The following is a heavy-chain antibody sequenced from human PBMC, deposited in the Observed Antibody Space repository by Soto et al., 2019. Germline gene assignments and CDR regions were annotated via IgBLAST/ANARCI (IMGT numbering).Heavy chain of an antibody. J-gene: IGHJ6*01. Sequence: PGVSKRVSCGTSGFTFIGYEINWVSQDQGKGLEWVSYISSSGSTIYYADSVKGRFTISRDNAKNSLYLQMDSLRAEDTAVYYCARDQEAGAFFPYYYGMDVCGHGTTVTVSS. CDR2: ISSSGSTI. CDR3: ARDQEAGAFFPYYYGMDV. CDR1: GFTFIGYE. D-gene: IGHD6-13*01. V-gene: IGHV3-48*03.